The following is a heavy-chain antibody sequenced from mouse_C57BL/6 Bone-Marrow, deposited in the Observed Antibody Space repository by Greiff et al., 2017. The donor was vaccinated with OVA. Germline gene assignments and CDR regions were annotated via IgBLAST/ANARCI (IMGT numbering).Heavy chain of an antibody. CDR3: ARDWGIYSWYFDV. CDR2: TFYSGIT. Sequence: EVQLQQSGPSLVRPSQTLSLTCTVTGFSINSDCYWIWIRQFPGNKLEYIGYTFYSGITYYNPSLESRTYITRDTSKNQFSLKLSSVTTEDTATYYCARDWGIYSWYFDVWGTGTTVTVSS. V-gene: IGHV3-3*01. D-gene: IGHD2-1*01. J-gene: IGHJ1*03. CDR1: GFSINSDCY.